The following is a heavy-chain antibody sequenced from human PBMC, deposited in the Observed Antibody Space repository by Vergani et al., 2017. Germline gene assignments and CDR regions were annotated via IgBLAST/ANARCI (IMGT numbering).Heavy chain of an antibody. J-gene: IGHJ4*02. Sequence: QVQLQESGPGLVKPSETLSLTCTVSGGSISSSSYYWGWIRQPPGKGLEWIGSIYYSGSTYYNPSLKSRVTISVDTSKNQFSLKLSSVTAADTAVYYCARLRCTNGVCSPYFDYWGQGTLVTVSS. CDR1: GGSISSSSYY. CDR3: ARLRCTNGVCSPYFDY. D-gene: IGHD2-8*01. V-gene: IGHV4-39*01. CDR2: IYYSGST.